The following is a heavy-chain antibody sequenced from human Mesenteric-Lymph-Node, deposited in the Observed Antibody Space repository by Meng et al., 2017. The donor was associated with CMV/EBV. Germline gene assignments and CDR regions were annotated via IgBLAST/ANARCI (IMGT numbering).Heavy chain of an antibody. J-gene: IGHJ2*01. D-gene: IGHD2-2*01. CDR2: INHSGST. Sequence: SETLSLTCAVYGGSFSGYYWSWIRQPPGKGLEWIGEINHSGSTNYNPSLSSRVTISVDSSKNQFSLKLRSVTGEDTAVYYCASSRWYFDFWGRGTLVTVSS. CDR3: ASSRWYFDF. V-gene: IGHV4-34*01. CDR1: GGSFSGYY.